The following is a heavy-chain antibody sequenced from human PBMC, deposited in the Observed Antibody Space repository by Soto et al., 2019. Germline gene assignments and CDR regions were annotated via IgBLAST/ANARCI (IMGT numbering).Heavy chain of an antibody. CDR3: ARVGVVLRYFDWLYMDV. J-gene: IGHJ6*03. V-gene: IGHV1-69*02. CDR1: GGTFSSYT. CDR2: IIPILGIA. D-gene: IGHD3-9*01. Sequence: SVKVSCKASGGTFSSYTSSWVRQAPGQGLEWMGRIIPILGIANYAQKFQGRVTITADKSTSTAYMELSSLRSEDTAVYYCARVGVVLRYFDWLYMDVWGKGTTVTVSS.